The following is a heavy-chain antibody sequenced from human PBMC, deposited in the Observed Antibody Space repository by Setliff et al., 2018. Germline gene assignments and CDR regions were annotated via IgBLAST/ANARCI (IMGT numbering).Heavy chain of an antibody. Sequence: PGESLKISCKGSGYRFSSHWIGWVRQMPGKGLEWMGIIYPGDSDTRYSPSFQGQVTISADKSISTAYLQWSSLKASDTAMYYCARTLPTYCRGGPCKVGALDIWGQGTMVTVSS. CDR3: ARTLPTYCRGGPCKVGALDI. D-gene: IGHD2-15*01. CDR1: GYRFSSHW. CDR2: IYPGDSDT. J-gene: IGHJ3*02. V-gene: IGHV5-51*01.